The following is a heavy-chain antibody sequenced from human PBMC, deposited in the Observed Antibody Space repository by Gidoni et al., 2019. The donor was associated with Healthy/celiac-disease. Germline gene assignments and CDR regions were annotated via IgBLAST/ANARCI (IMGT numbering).Heavy chain of an antibody. CDR1: GLPFSSYG. CDR3: AKGLAADYYYYMDV. Sequence: QVQLVESGGGGVQPGRSLRLSCAASGLPFSSYGMHWVRQAPGKGLELVGVISYDGSNKYYADSVKGRFTISRDNSKNTLYLQMNSLRAEDTAVYYCAKGLAADYYYYMDVWGKGTTVTVSS. D-gene: IGHD6-13*01. J-gene: IGHJ6*03. CDR2: ISYDGSNK. V-gene: IGHV3-30*18.